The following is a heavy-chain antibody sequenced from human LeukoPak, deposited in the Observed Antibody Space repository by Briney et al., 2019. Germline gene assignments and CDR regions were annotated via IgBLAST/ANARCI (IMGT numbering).Heavy chain of an antibody. Sequence: PSETLSLTCAVSGGSINNYYWSWIRQPPGKGLEWIGYIYDSGSTNYNPSLKSRVTISVDTSKNQFSLKLSSVTAADTAVYYCASQETTVVKASDWYFDLWGRGTLVTVSS. D-gene: IGHD4-23*01. J-gene: IGHJ2*01. CDR1: GGSINNYY. CDR2: IYDSGST. CDR3: ASQETTVVKASDWYFDL. V-gene: IGHV4-59*08.